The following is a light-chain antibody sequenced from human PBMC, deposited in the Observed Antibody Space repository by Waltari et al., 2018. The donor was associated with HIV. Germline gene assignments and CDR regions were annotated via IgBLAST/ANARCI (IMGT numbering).Light chain of an antibody. CDR1: SSDVGSYTL. V-gene: IGLV2-23*02. Sequence: QSALTQPASVSGSPGQSITISCPGTSSDVGSYTLFPWYQQHPGKAPKLMIYEVTKRPSGVSNRFSGSKSGNTASLTISGLQAEDEADYFCCSYAGSSTLVFGGGTKLTVL. J-gene: IGLJ2*01. CDR3: CSYAGSSTLV. CDR2: EVT.